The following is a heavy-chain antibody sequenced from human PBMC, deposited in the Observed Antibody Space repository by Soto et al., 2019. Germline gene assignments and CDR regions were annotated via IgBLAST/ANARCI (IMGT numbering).Heavy chain of an antibody. D-gene: IGHD3-22*01. V-gene: IGHV1-58*02. J-gene: IGHJ4*02. CDR3: AAGLSSGYYHEWFDY. Sequence: QMQLVQSGPEVKKPGTSVKVSCKASGFTFTSSAMQWVRQARGQRLEWIGWIVVGSGNTNYAQKFQERVTITRDMSTSTADMELSSLRSEDTAVYYCAAGLSSGYYHEWFDYWGQGTLVTVSS. CDR1: GFTFTSSA. CDR2: IVVGSGNT.